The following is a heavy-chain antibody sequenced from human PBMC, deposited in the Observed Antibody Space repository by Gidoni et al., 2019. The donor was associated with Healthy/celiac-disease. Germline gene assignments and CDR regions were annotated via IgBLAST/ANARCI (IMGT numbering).Heavy chain of an antibody. CDR1: GFTFDAYA. Sequence: EVQLVESGGGLVQPGRSLRLSCAASGFTFDAYAMHWVRQAPGKGLEWVSGISWNSGSIGYADSVKGRFTISRDNAKNSLYLQMNSLRAEDTALYYCAKDTFSVAGTLYYYYGMDVWGQGTTVTVSS. D-gene: IGHD6-19*01. V-gene: IGHV3-9*01. CDR3: AKDTFSVAGTLYYYYGMDV. J-gene: IGHJ6*02. CDR2: ISWNSGSI.